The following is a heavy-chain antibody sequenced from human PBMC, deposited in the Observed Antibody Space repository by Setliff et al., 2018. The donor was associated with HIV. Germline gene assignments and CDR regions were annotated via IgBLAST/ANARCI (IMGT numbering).Heavy chain of an antibody. CDR2: FNPEEGKT. Sequence: ASVKVSCKISGYTLSELTMHWVRQAPGKGLEWMVGFNPEEGKTIYAQKFQGRVTMTEDASTDTAFMDLNNLRSEDTAVYYCAASISSRHYYGSALWGRGTLVTVSS. J-gene: IGHJ2*01. CDR3: AASISSRHYYGSAL. CDR1: GYTLSELT. D-gene: IGHD3-10*01. V-gene: IGHV1-24*01.